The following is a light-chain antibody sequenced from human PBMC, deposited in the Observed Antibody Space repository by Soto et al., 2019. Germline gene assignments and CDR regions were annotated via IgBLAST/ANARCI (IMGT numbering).Light chain of an antibody. CDR3: GTWDGSLSAYV. CDR2: DND. J-gene: IGLJ1*01. CDR1: SSNIGNNY. V-gene: IGLV1-51*01. Sequence: QSVLTQPPSVSAAPGQKVTISCSGSSSNIGNNYVSWYQHLPGTAPKLLIYDNDKRPSGIPDRFSGSKSGTSATLGITGLQTGDEADYDCGTWDGSLSAYVFGTGTKVTVL.